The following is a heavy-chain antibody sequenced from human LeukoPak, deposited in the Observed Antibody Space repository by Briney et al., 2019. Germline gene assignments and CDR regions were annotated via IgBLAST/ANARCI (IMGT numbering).Heavy chain of an antibody. CDR1: GYSFTNYW. CDR2: IYPGDSDT. J-gene: IGHJ4*02. D-gene: IGHD3-22*01. CDR3: ARHYYDSSGYYYVLVN. Sequence: GESLKIACKGSGYSFTNYWIGWVRQMPGKGLERMGIIYPGDSDTRYSPSFQGQVTISADKSISTAYLQWSSLKASDTAIYYCARHYYDSSGYYYVLVNWGQGTLVTFSS. V-gene: IGHV5-51*01.